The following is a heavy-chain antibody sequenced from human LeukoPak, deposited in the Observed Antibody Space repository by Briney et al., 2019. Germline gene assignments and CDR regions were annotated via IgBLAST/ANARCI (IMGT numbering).Heavy chain of an antibody. V-gene: IGHV3-7*04. CDR1: GFTFGAYW. CDR3: ARHIVGEQNFDY. J-gene: IGHJ4*02. Sequence: GGSLRLSCAASGFTFGAYWMSCFRHAPGNGPYCLASIKDDGIAQFYVDSLEGRFTISRDNAKNTLYLQMDTMRVEDTAVYYCARHIVGEQNFDYWSQGTLVTVSS. CDR2: IKDDGIAQ. D-gene: IGHD3-16*02.